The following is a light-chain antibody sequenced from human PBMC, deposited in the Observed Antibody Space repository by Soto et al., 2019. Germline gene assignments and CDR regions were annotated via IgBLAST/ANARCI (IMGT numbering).Light chain of an antibody. V-gene: IGKV1-5*03. CDR1: QSISSW. Sequence: DIQMTQSPSTLSASVGDRVTITCRASQSISSWVAWYQQKLGKAPKLLIYKASSLESGVPSRFSGSGSGTDITLTISSLQPDDFATYYCQQYNSYPYTFGQGTKLEIK. J-gene: IGKJ2*01. CDR3: QQYNSYPYT. CDR2: KAS.